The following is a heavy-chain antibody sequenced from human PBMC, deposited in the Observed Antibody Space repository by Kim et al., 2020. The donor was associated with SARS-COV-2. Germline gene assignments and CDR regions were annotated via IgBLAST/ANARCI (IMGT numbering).Heavy chain of an antibody. CDR2: IYHSGST. CDR3: ARELLKYYYDSSGHFDY. D-gene: IGHD3-22*01. V-gene: IGHV4-38-2*02. J-gene: IGHJ4*02. CDR1: GYSISSGYY. Sequence: SETLSLTCTVSGYSISSGYYWGWIRQPPGKGLEWIGSIYHSGSTYYNPSLKSRVTISVDTSKNQFSLKLSSVTAADTAVYYCARELLKYYYDSSGHFDYWGQGTLVTVSS.